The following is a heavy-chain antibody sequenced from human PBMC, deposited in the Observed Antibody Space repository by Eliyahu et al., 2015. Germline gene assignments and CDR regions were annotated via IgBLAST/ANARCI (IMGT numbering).Heavy chain of an antibody. Sequence: VQLVESGGDLIQPGGSLRLSCAASGFTVSSNYMHWVRQAPGKGPXWVXVIYSGENTFYAXSVKGRFTISRDKSKNTLSLQMNSLRADDTAVYYCARSISDMDVWGQGTTVTVSS. CDR3: ARSISDMDV. CDR2: IYSGENT. CDR1: GFTVSSNY. J-gene: IGHJ6*02. V-gene: IGHV3-53*01. D-gene: IGHD2-2*02.